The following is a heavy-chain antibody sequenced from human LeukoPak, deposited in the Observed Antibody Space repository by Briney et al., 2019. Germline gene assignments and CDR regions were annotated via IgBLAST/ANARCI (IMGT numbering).Heavy chain of an antibody. CDR3: ARFHGGNSAFDI. J-gene: IGHJ3*02. Sequence: GGSLRLSCTASGFTFSNYNMNWVRQAPGKGLEWVSSITGTSTYIYYADSVKGRFTISRDNAKNSLFLQMDGLRADDTAVYYCARFHGGNSAFDIWGPGTMVTVSS. CDR1: GFTFSNYN. V-gene: IGHV3-21*01. D-gene: IGHD4-23*01. CDR2: ITGTSTYI.